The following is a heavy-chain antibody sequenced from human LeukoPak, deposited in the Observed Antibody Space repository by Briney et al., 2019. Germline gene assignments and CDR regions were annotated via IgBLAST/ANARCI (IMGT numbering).Heavy chain of an antibody. CDR3: ARHERYSRGHGPASIDY. CDR1: GYSFTNYW. D-gene: IGHD6-19*01. V-gene: IGHV5-51*01. Sequence: GESLKISCKGSGYSFTNYWIGWVRQMSGKGLEWMGIIYPGDSDTRYSPSFQGQVSISADKSISTAYLQWSSLKASDTAMYYCARHERYSRGHGPASIDYWGQGTLVTVSS. CDR2: IYPGDSDT. J-gene: IGHJ4*02.